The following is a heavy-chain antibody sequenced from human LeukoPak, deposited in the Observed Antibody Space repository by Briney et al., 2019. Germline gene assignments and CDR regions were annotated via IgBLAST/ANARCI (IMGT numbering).Heavy chain of an antibody. Sequence: SETLSLTCDVDDGSFSGYFWTWVRQPPGKGLEWIGEINHSGSTNYNPTLQSRVTISADTSKNQFSLKLTSVTAADTAVYYCARAPGQWLAGYYYYGMDVWGQGTTVTVSS. J-gene: IGHJ6*02. CDR3: ARAPGQWLAGYYYYGMDV. V-gene: IGHV4-34*01. CDR2: INHSGST. CDR1: DGSFSGYF. D-gene: IGHD6-19*01.